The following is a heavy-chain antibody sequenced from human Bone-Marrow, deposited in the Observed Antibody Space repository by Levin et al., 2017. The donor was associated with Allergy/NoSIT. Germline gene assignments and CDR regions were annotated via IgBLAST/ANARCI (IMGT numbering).Heavy chain of an antibody. CDR3: ARELSGYDPPHYFDP. J-gene: IGHJ5*02. V-gene: IGHV3-23*01. D-gene: IGHD5-12*01. Sequence: PGESLKISCAASGFTFSNYPMSWVRQGPGERLDWVSSISASGGDTYYAESLKGRFTISRDNSKNILYLQMNGLRVEDTAVYYCARELSGYDPPHYFDPWGQGTLVTVSS. CDR1: GFTFSNYP. CDR2: ISASGGDT.